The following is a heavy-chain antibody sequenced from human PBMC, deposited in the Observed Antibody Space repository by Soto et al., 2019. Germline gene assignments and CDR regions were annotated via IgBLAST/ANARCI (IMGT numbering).Heavy chain of an antibody. D-gene: IGHD1-1*01. V-gene: IGHV3-21*01. CDR1: GFSFSTYS. CDR2: IRRSGDYT. Sequence: EVQLVESGGGLVMPGGSLRLSCIASGFSFSTYSMNWVRQAPGKGLEWVSSIRRSGDYTYYADSLKGRFTISRDNAKNSLSLQMISLRAEDTAVYYCARSTSLGCMDVCGLGTTVTVSS. J-gene: IGHJ6*02. CDR3: ARSTSLGCMDV.